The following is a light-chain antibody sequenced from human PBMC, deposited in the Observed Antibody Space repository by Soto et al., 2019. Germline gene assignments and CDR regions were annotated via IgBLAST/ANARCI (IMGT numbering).Light chain of an antibody. V-gene: IGKV1-27*01. Sequence: DIQLTQSPSSLSASVGDRVTITCRASQGISNYLAWYQQKPGKVPKLLTYAASTLQSGVPSRFSGSESGTDFTLTISSLQHEDVANYYCQKYNSAPQKFGQGTKVEI. CDR3: QKYNSAPQK. J-gene: IGKJ1*01. CDR2: AAS. CDR1: QGISNY.